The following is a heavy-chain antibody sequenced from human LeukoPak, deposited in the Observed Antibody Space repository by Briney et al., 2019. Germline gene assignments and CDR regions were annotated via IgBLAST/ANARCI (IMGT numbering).Heavy chain of an antibody. J-gene: IGHJ5*02. V-gene: IGHV1-69*13. CDR2: IIPIFGTA. Sequence: GASVKVSCKASGGTFSSYAISWVRQAPGQGLEWMGGIIPIFGTANYAQKFQGRVTITADESTSTAYMELSSLRSEDTAVYYCARGEDFNWNYNWFDPWGQGTLVTVSS. CDR3: ARGEDFNWNYNWFDP. D-gene: IGHD1-7*01. CDR1: GGTFSSYA.